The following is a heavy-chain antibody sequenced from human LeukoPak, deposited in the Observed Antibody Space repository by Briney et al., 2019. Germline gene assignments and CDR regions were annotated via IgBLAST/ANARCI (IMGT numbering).Heavy chain of an antibody. Sequence: ASVKVSCKASGYTFTGYYIHWVRQAPGQGLEWMGRTNPKSGDTNYAQKFQGRVTMTRDTSINTAYMELSRLRSDDTAVYYCARDGNRLDCTNGVCYGASYGMDVWGQGTTVTVSS. CDR3: ARDGNRLDCTNGVCYGASYGMDV. D-gene: IGHD2-8*01. J-gene: IGHJ6*02. CDR1: GYTFTGYY. CDR2: TNPKSGDT. V-gene: IGHV1-2*06.